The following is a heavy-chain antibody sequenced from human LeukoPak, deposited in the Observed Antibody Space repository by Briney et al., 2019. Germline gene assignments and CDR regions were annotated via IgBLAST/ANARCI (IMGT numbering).Heavy chain of an antibody. Sequence: SETLSLTCTVSGGSISSSSYYWGWIRQPPGTGLEWIGSIYYSGSTYYNPSLKSRVTISVDTSKNQFSLKLSSVTAADTAVYYCASQSSIAARPRDYWGQGTLVTVSS. CDR1: GGSISSSSYY. CDR2: IYYSGST. D-gene: IGHD6-6*01. CDR3: ASQSSIAARPRDY. J-gene: IGHJ4*02. V-gene: IGHV4-39*01.